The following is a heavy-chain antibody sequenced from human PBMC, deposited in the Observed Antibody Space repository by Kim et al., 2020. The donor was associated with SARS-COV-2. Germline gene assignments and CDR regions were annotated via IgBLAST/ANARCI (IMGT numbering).Heavy chain of an antibody. CDR1: GYTFTSYY. D-gene: IGHD3-10*01. V-gene: IGHV1-46*01. CDR3: AREGGSGSYLFVSGYYYYGMDV. CDR2: INPSGGST. J-gene: IGHJ6*02. Sequence: ASVKVSCKASGYTFTSYYMHWVRQAPGQGLEWMGIINPSGGSTSYAQKFQGRVTMTRDTSTSTVYMELSSLRSEDTAVYYCAREGGSGSYLFVSGYYYYGMDVWGQGTTVTVSS.